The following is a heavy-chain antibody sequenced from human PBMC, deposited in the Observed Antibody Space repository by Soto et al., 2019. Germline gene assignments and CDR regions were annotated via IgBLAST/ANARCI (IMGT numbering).Heavy chain of an antibody. CDR2: IYPGDSDT. V-gene: IGHV5-51*01. J-gene: IGHJ6*03. Sequence: GESLKISCKGSGYSFTSYWIGWVRQMPGKGLEWMGIIYPGDSDTRYSPSFQGQVTISADKSISTAYLQWSSLKASDTAMYYCARHRMVRGAAITHRFPMDVWGKGTTVTVSS. CDR3: ARHRMVRGAAITHRFPMDV. CDR1: GYSFTSYW. D-gene: IGHD3-10*01.